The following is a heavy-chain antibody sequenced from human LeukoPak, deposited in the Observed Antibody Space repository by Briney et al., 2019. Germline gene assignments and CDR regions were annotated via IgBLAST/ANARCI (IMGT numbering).Heavy chain of an antibody. V-gene: IGHV3-11*03. CDR1: GFTFSDYY. J-gene: IGHJ4*02. Sequence: PGGSLRLSCAASGFTFSDYYMSWIRQAPGKGLEWVSYISSSSSYTNYADSVKGRFTISRDNAKNSLYLQMNSLRAEDTAVYYCAKSPSKTSRLVDYWGQGTLVTVSS. CDR3: AKSPSKTSRLVDY. CDR2: ISSSSSYT.